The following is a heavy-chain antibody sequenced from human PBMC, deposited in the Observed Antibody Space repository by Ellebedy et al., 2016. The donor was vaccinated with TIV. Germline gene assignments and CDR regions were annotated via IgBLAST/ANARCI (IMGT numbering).Heavy chain of an antibody. V-gene: IGHV2-70*11. D-gene: IGHD2-8*01. Sequence: SGPTLVKPTQTLTLTCTFSGFSLSTSGVCVGWIRKPPGQALEWLARIDWNDDKYYNTSLKTRLTISKDSSKNQVVLTMTNMDPVDTGTYYCERIHGTSGHYDMDFWGQGTTVTVSS. CDR1: GFSLSTSGVC. CDR2: IDWNDDK. J-gene: IGHJ6*02. CDR3: ERIHGTSGHYDMDF.